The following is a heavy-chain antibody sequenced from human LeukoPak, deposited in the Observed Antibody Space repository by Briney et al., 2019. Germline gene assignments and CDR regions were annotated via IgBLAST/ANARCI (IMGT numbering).Heavy chain of an antibody. D-gene: IGHD5-18*01. CDR2: IYYSGST. V-gene: IGHV4-61*01. Sequence: TASETLSLTCTVSGGSISSGSYYWSWIRPPPGKGLEWIGYIYYSGSTNYNPSLKSRVTISVDTSKNQFSLKLSSVTAADTAMYYCARENSYGYYLDYWGQGTLVTVSS. CDR1: GGSISSGSYY. J-gene: IGHJ4*02. CDR3: ARENSYGYYLDY.